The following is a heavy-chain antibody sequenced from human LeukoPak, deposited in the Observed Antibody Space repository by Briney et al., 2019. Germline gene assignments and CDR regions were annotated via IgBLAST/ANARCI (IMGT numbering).Heavy chain of an antibody. Sequence: PSETLSLTCTVSGGSISSYYWSWIRQPPGKGLEWIGYIYYSGSTNYNPSLKSRVTISVDTSKNQFSLKLSSVTAAGTAVYYCARDYDSSGFDYWGQGTLVTVSS. CDR2: IYYSGST. V-gene: IGHV4-59*01. D-gene: IGHD3-22*01. CDR3: ARDYDSSGFDY. J-gene: IGHJ4*02. CDR1: GGSISSYY.